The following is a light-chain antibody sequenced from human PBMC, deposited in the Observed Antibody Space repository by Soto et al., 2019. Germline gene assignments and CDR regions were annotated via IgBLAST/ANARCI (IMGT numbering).Light chain of an antibody. CDR1: QSVSSS. CDR2: DAS. Sequence: ELVMTQAPATLSVHPGPRATLSCSSSQSVSSSLAWYQQKPGQAPRLLIYDASNRATGIPARFSGSGSGTDFTLTISSLEPEDFAVYYCQQRSNWPPITCGKGKRLEIK. V-gene: IGKV3-11*01. J-gene: IGKJ5*01. CDR3: QQRSNWPPIT.